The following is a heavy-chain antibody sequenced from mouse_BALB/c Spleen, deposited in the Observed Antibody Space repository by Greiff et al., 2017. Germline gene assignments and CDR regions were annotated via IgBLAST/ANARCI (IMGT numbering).Heavy chain of an antibody. Sequence: EVKLMESGGGLVQPGGSMKLSCVASGFTFSNYWMNWVRQSPEKGLEWVAEIRLKSNNYATHYAESVKGRFTISRDDSKSSVYLQMNNLRAEDTGIYYCTRGDFYYGSSYYFDYWGQGTTLTVSS. CDR3: TRGDFYYGSSYYFDY. V-gene: IGHV6-6*02. CDR2: IRLKSNNYAT. J-gene: IGHJ2*01. D-gene: IGHD1-1*01. CDR1: GFTFSNYW.